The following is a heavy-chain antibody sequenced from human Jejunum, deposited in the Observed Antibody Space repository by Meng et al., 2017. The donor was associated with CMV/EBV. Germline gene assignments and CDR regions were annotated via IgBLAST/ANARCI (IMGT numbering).Heavy chain of an antibody. Sequence: GFSLSTSGLGVAWIRQPPGKALEWLAVIYFNGDRRYSPSLKTRLTISKDISRDEVLLTLTNVDPVDTARYYCGHRRNSYDYHGLDVWGQGTAVTVSS. CDR1: GFSLSTSGLG. D-gene: IGHD3-16*01. V-gene: IGHV2-5*01. J-gene: IGHJ6*02. CDR2: IYFNGDR. CDR3: GHRRNSYDYHGLDV.